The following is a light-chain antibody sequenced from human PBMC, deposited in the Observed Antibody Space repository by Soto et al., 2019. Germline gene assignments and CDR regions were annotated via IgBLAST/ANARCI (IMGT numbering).Light chain of an antibody. Sequence: DIKMSQSPSSLSASVGDRVTITCRASESISTWLAWYQQKPGKAPKLLIYGASSLESGVPPRFSGSRSGAEFTLTINSLQSEDFAVYYCQPYNNWPLTFGGGTKVDI. J-gene: IGKJ4*01. CDR3: QPYNNWPLT. V-gene: IGKV1-5*03. CDR2: GAS. CDR1: ESISTW.